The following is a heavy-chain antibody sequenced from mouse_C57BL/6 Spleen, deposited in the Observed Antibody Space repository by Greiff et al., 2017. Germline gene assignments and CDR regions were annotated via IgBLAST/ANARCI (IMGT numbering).Heavy chain of an antibody. D-gene: IGHD2-5*01. Sequence: QVQLQQSGAELVKPGASVKMSCKASGYTFTSYWITWVKQRPGQGLEWIGDIYPGSGSTNYNEKFKSKATLTVDTSSSTAYMQLSSLTSEDSAVYYCARSYYSNLYYFDYWGQGTTLTVSS. CDR1: GYTFTSYW. CDR3: ARSYYSNLYYFDY. J-gene: IGHJ2*01. V-gene: IGHV1-55*01. CDR2: IYPGSGST.